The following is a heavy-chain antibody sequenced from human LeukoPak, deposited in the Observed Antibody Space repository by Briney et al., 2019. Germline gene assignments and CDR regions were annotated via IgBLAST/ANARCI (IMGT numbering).Heavy chain of an antibody. J-gene: IGHJ4*02. Sequence: GRSLRLSCAASGFSFSDYNMHWVRQAPGKGLEWMAVISYHGINEYYADSVKGRFTISRDNSKNTLSLQMNSLRAEDTAIYYCTRSGYRHPYHFDSWGQGTLVTVSS. CDR2: ISYHGINE. V-gene: IGHV3-30*03. CDR1: GFSFSDYN. D-gene: IGHD3-22*01. CDR3: TRSGYRHPYHFDS.